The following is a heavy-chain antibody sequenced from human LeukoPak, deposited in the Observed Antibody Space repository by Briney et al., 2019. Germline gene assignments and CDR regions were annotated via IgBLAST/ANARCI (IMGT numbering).Heavy chain of an antibody. D-gene: IGHD4/OR15-4a*01. V-gene: IGHV4-59*01. Sequence: SETLSLTCIVSGDSISNYYWTWIRQSPGKGLEWLGYLYSSGNTNYNPSLKSRVTMSVDTSKNQFLLKLTSVTAADTAVYYCARGRLTPSNWFDPWGQGILVTVSS. J-gene: IGHJ5*02. CDR3: ARGRLTPSNWFDP. CDR2: LYSSGNT. CDR1: GDSISNYY.